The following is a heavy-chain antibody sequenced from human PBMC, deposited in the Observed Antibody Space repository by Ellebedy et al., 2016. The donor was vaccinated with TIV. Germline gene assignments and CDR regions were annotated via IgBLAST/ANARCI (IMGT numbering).Heavy chain of an antibody. J-gene: IGHJ4*02. CDR3: ARSPPRATLDY. CDR1: GFTFSSYG. D-gene: IGHD5-12*01. V-gene: IGHV3-33*01. Sequence: GGSLRLSCAASGFTFSSYGMHWVRQAPGKGLEWVAVIWYDGSNKYYADSVKGRFTISRDNSKNTLYLQMNSLRAEDTAVYYCARSPPRATLDYWGQGTLVTVSS. CDR2: IWYDGSNK.